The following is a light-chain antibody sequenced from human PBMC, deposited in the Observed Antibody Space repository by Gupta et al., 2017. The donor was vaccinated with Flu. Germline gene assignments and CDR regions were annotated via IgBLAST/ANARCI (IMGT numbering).Light chain of an antibody. J-gene: IGLJ2*01. Sequence: SYELTQPPSVSASPGQTASITCSGDKLGDKYVCWYQQKPGQSPVVVIYQDTKRPSGIPERFFGSNSGNTATLTISGTQAMDEADYYCQLWDSSTVVFGGGTKLTVL. CDR1: KLGDKY. CDR3: QLWDSSTVV. V-gene: IGLV3-1*01. CDR2: QDT.